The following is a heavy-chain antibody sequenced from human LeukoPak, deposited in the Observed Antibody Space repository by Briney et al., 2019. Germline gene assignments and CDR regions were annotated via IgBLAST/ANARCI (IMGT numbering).Heavy chain of an antibody. Sequence: GASVKVSCKASGYSFPSYGISWVRQAPGQGPEWMGWISPYNDNTNYAQKLQGRVTMTTDTSTSTAYMELRSLRSDDTAVYYCARDCRFLECVLFDYWGQGTLVTVSS. CDR3: ARDCRFLECVLFDY. CDR1: GYSFPSYG. J-gene: IGHJ4*02. D-gene: IGHD3-3*01. CDR2: ISPYNDNT. V-gene: IGHV1-18*01.